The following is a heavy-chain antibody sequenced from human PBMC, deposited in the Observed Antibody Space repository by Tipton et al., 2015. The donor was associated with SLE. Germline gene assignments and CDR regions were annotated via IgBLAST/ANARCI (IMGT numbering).Heavy chain of an antibody. CDR3: ASILGNTNPSDF. J-gene: IGHJ4*02. CDR1: GFTFRTYG. Sequence: SLRLSCAASGFTFRTYGMHWVRQAPGKGLEWVSFIRFDGNVKQYADSVRGRFTISRDNSKNTLSLQMDSLRPEDTSIYYCASILGNTNPSDFWGQGTLVTVSP. CDR2: IRFDGNVK. D-gene: IGHD2-8*01. V-gene: IGHV3-30*02.